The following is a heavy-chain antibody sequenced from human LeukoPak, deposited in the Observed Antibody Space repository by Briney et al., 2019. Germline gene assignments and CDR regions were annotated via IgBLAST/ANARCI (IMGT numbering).Heavy chain of an antibody. D-gene: IGHD1-26*01. CDR3: AKGSGSYSSIDY. J-gene: IGHJ4*02. V-gene: IGHV3-23*01. Sequence: GGSLRLSCAASGFTFSSYAMSWVHQAPGKRLEWVSGISGSGGTTYYADSVKGRFTISRDNSKNTLYLQMNSLRAEDTAVYYCAKGSGSYSSIDYWGQGTLVIVSS. CDR2: ISGSGGTT. CDR1: GFTFSSYA.